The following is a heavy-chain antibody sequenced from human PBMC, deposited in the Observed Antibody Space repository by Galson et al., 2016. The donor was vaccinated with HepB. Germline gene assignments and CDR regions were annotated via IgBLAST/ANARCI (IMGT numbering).Heavy chain of an antibody. Sequence: SLRLSCAASGFTFSSYAMYWVRQAPGKGLEWVAVISYDGSNKYYADSVKGRLTISRDNSKNTLYLQMSSLGAEDTAIYYCAKGRLPSRYYFYYYMDVWGKGTTVTVSS. V-gene: IGHV3-30-3*01. J-gene: IGHJ6*03. D-gene: IGHD5-12*01. CDR1: GFTFSSYA. CDR3: AKGRLPSRYYFYYYMDV. CDR2: ISYDGSNK.